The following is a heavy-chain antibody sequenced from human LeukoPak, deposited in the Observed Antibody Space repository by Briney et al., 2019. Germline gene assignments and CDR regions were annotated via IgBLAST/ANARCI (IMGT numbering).Heavy chain of an antibody. CDR3: ARALVGAINAFDY. D-gene: IGHD1-26*01. CDR1: GYTFTGYY. CDR2: INPNSGGT. J-gene: IGHJ4*02. V-gene: IGHV1-2*02. Sequence: ASVKVSCKASGYTFTGYYMHWVRQAPGQGLEWMGWINPNSGGTNYAQKFQGRVTMTRDMSTSTVYMELSSLRSEDAAVYYCARALVGAINAFDYWGQGTLVTVSS.